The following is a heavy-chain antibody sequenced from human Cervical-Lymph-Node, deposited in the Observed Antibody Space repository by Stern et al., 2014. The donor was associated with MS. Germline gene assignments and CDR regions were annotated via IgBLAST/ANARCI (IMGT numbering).Heavy chain of an antibody. V-gene: IGHV3-21*01. CDR1: GFAFNTYT. CDR2: ISSRSTYI. J-gene: IGHJ6*02. CDR3: ARDSHYYGMNV. Sequence: VQLVASGGGLVKPGGSLRLSCAASGFAFNTYTMTWVRQAPGKGLEWVSSISSRSTYIYYSDSIKARFTISRDNAKNSLYLQMNSLRAEDTAVYYCARDSHYYGMNVWGQGTTVTVSS.